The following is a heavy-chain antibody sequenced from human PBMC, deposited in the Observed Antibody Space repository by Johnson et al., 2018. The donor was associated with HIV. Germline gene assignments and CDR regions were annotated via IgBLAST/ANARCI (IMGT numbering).Heavy chain of an antibody. CDR3: ARGMWIPEIDAIDI. CDR1: GFTVRSNY. Sequence: VQLVESGGGLIQPGGSLRLSCAASGFTVRSNYMSWVRQAPGRGLEWVSVIYSGGSTYYADSVKGRFTISRDNSKNTLYLQMNSLRAEDTAMYYCARGMWIPEIDAIDIWGQGTMVTVSS. V-gene: IGHV3-53*01. D-gene: IGHD5-18*01. CDR2: IYSGGST. J-gene: IGHJ3*02.